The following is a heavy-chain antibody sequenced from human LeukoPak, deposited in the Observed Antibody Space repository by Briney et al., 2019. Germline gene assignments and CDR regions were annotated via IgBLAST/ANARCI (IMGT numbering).Heavy chain of an antibody. D-gene: IGHD1-26*01. CDR2: IIPIFGTA. Sequence: SVKVSCKASGGTFSSYAISWVRQAPGQGLEWMGGIIPIFGTASYAQKFQGRVMITADESTSTAYMELSSLRSEDTAVYYCARDLAGVVGVTAWFDPWGQGTLVTVSS. J-gene: IGHJ5*02. V-gene: IGHV1-69*13. CDR1: GGTFSSYA. CDR3: ARDLAGVVGVTAWFDP.